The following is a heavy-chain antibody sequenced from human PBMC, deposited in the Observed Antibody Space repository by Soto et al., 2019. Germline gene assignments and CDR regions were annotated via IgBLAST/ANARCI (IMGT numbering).Heavy chain of an antibody. CDR3: AKLASRYCSGGSCYYGDYYYGMDV. V-gene: IGHV3-30*18. CDR1: GFTFSSYG. CDR2: ISYGGSNK. Sequence: SLSLSCAASGFTFSSYGMHGVRQAPGKGLEWVAVISYGGSNKYYADSVKGRFTISRDNSKNTLYLQMNSLRAEDTAVYYCAKLASRYCSGGSCYYGDYYYGMDVWGQGTTVTVSS. D-gene: IGHD2-15*01. J-gene: IGHJ6*02.